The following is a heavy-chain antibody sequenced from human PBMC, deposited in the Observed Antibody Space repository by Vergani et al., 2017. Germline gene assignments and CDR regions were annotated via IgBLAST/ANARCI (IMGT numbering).Heavy chain of an antibody. CDR3: AREGVGASFDYGMDV. CDR1: GYTFTSYY. D-gene: IGHD1-26*01. Sequence: QVQLVQSGAEVKKPGASVKVSCKASGYTFTSYYMHWVRQAPGQGLEWMGIINPSGGSTSYAQKFQGRVTMTRDTSTSTVYMELSSLRSEDTAVYYCAREGVGASFDYGMDVWGRGTTVTVSS. CDR2: INPSGGST. J-gene: IGHJ6*02. V-gene: IGHV1-46*01.